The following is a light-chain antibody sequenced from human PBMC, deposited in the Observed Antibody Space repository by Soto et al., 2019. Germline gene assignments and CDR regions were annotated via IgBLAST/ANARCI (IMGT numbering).Light chain of an antibody. V-gene: IGLV2-8*01. CDR1: SSDVGGYNY. Sequence: QSALTQPPSASGSPGQSVTISCTGTSSDVGGYNYVSWYQQHPGKAPKLMVYEVSQRPSGVPDRFSGSKSGITASLTVSGLQAEDEGDYYCSSYAGSNDYVVFGGGTKLTVL. J-gene: IGLJ2*01. CDR2: EVS. CDR3: SSYAGSNDYVV.